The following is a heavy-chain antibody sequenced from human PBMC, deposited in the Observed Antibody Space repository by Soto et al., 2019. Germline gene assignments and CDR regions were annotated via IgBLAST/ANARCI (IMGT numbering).Heavy chain of an antibody. D-gene: IGHD1-26*01. CDR1: GGSISSYY. CDR2: IYYSGST. J-gene: IGHJ4*02. CDR3: ARRVGATWIFDY. V-gene: IGHV4-59*08. Sequence: QVQLQESGPGLVKPSETLSLTCTVSGGSISSYYWSWIRQPPGKGLEWIGYIYYSGSTNYNPSLKSRVTISVDTSKNQFSLKLRSVTAADTAVYYCARRVGATWIFDYWGQGTLVTVSS.